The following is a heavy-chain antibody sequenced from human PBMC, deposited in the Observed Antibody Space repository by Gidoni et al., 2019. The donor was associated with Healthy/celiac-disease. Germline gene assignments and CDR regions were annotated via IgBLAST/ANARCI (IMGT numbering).Heavy chain of an antibody. CDR2: IYYSGST. V-gene: IGHV4-39*01. CDR1: GGSISRSSYY. J-gene: IGHJ4*02. Sequence: QLQLQESGPGLVKPSETLSLTCTVSGGSISRSSYYWGWIRQPPGKGLEWIGSIYYSGSTYYNPSLKSRVTISVDTSKNQFSLKLSSVTAADTAVYYCARHLPYCSGGSCYFDYWGQGTLVTVSS. CDR3: ARHLPYCSGGSCYFDY. D-gene: IGHD2-15*01.